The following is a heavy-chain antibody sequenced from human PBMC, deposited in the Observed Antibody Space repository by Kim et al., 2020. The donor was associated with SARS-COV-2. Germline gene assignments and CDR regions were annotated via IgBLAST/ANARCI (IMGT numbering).Heavy chain of an antibody. V-gene: IGHV3-7*03. D-gene: IGHD6-13*01. CDR2: IKHDGGEK. CDR3: ARKFTTSWYENWYFDL. Sequence: GGSLRLSCAASGFTFSSYWMGWVRQAPGKGLAWVANIKHDGGEKYHVDSVKGRFTISRDNAKNSLYLQMNSPRAEDTAVSYCARKFTTSWYENWYFDLWGRGTLVTVSS. J-gene: IGHJ2*01. CDR1: GFTFSSYW.